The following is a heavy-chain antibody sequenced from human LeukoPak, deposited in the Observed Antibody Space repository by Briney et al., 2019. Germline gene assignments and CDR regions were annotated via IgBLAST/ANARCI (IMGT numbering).Heavy chain of an antibody. CDR3: ARSLGSSGYQDY. CDR1: GFTFSSYW. J-gene: IGHJ4*02. CDR2: INSDGSST. D-gene: IGHD3-22*01. V-gene: IGHV3-74*01. Sequence: QSGGSLRLSCAASGFTFSSYWMHWVRQAPGKGLVWVSRINSDGSSTSYADSVKGRFTISRDNAKNTVYLQMNSLRAEDTAVYYCARSLGSSGYQDYWGQGTWSPSPQ.